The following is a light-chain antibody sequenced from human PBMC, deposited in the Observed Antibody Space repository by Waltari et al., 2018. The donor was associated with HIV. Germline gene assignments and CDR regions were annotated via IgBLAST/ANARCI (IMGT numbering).Light chain of an antibody. CDR1: AFPTTS. CDR3: LSADNSGTYWM. CDR2: KDS. Sequence: SYELTQPPSVSVSLGQMARITCSVAAFPTTSTYWYQQKPGQAPVLGIYKDSERPAGIPERFSGSSSGTIVTLTISGVQAEDEADYYCLSADNSGTYWMFGGGTKLTVL. J-gene: IGLJ3*02. V-gene: IGLV3-16*01.